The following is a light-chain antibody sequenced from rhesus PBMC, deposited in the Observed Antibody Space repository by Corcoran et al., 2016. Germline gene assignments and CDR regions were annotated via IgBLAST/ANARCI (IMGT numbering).Light chain of an antibody. CDR3: QKYSSSPYS. V-gene: IGKV3-53*01. CDR2: GAS. CDR1: PSVSSS. J-gene: IGKJ2*01. Sequence: QVILTQSPATLSLSPGERATLSCRASPSVSSSLAWYQQQPGRAPRLLIYGASSRATGIPDRFSGSGSGTEFTLTISSLEPEDFAVYYCQKYSSSPYSFGQGTKVEIK.